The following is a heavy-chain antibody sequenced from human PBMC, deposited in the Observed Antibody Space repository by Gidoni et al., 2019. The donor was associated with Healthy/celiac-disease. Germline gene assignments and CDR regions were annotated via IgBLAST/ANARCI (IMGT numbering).Heavy chain of an antibody. J-gene: IGHJ5*02. CDR3: AVSTGYINEGDWFDP. D-gene: IGHD3-9*01. CDR2: IYHSGST. V-gene: IGHV4-38-2*01. CDR1: GYSISSGYY. Sequence: QVQLQESGPGLVKPSETLSLTCAVSGYSISSGYYWGWIRQPPGKGLEWIGSIYHSGSTYYNPSLKSRVTISVDTSKNQFSLKLSSVTAADTAVYYCAVSTGYINEGDWFDPWGQGTLVTVSS.